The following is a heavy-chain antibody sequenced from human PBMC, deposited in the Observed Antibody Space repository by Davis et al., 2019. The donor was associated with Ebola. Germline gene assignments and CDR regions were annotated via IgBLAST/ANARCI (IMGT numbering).Heavy chain of an antibody. CDR2: IYYSGST. V-gene: IGHV4-59*01. J-gene: IGHJ6*02. CDR1: GGSISSYY. D-gene: IGHD6-13*01. Sequence: SETLFLTCTVSGGSISSYYWSWIRQPPGKGLEWIGYIYYSGSTNYNPSLKSRVTISVDTSKNQFSLKLSSVTAADTAVYYCARDSDSSSWYLGYYGMDVWGQGTTVTVSS. CDR3: ARDSDSSSWYLGYYGMDV.